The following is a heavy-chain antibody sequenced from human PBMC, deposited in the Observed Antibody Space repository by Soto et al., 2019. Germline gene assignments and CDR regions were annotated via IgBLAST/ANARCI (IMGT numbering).Heavy chain of an antibody. CDR1: GGSISSGGFY. CDR2: IYYSGNT. V-gene: IGHV4-31*03. D-gene: IGHD3-16*02. J-gene: IGHJ6*03. Sequence: QVQLQESGPGLVKPSQTLSLTCTVSGGSISSGGFYWTWMRQHPGKGLEWIGYIYYSGNTYYNSSLKSRLTISADASKNQFSLKLNSVTAADTAVYYCARTRRVIVVSVISKSYYMDVWGKGTTVTVSS. CDR3: ARTRRVIVVSVISKSYYMDV.